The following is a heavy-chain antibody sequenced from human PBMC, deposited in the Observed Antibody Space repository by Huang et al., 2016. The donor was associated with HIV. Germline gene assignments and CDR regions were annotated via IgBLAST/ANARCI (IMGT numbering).Heavy chain of an antibody. J-gene: IGHJ6*03. D-gene: IGHD5-12*01. V-gene: IGHV3-30*02. Sequence: QVQLVESGGGVVQPGGSLRLSCGASGFIFENFGMHWGRQGPGKGLEWVAFIRSDGSKEYNGESVKGRFSISRDNFENMVYLQMNSLGDGDTAIYYCVRAVDGFNSKGFYMDVWGKGTAVIVSS. CDR1: GFIFENFG. CDR3: VRAVDGFNSKGFYMDV. CDR2: IRSDGSKE.